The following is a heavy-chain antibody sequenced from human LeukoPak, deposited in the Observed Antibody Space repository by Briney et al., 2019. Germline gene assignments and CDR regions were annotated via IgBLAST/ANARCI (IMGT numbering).Heavy chain of an antibody. D-gene: IGHD3-10*01. Sequence: VASVKVSCKASGYTFTSYGISWVRQAPGQGLEWMGWISAYNGNTNYAQKLQGRVTMTTDTSTSTAYMELRSLRSDDTAVYYCARDSELGGPGGSLLYYGMDVWGQGTTVTVSS. CDR2: ISAYNGNT. CDR1: GYTFTSYG. J-gene: IGHJ6*02. V-gene: IGHV1-18*01. CDR3: ARDSELGGPGGSLLYYGMDV.